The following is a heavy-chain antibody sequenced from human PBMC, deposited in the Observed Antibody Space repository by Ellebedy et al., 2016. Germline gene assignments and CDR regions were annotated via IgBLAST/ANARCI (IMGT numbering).Heavy chain of an antibody. V-gene: IGHV4-39*01. CDR2: IYYSGST. D-gene: IGHD3-3*01. Sequence: SETLSLXXTVSGGSISSSSYYWGWIRQPPGKGLEWIGSIYYSGSTYYNPSLKSRVTISVDTSKNQFSLKLSSVTAADTAVYYCARRAGYYDFWSGYFSFDPWGQGTLVTVSS. CDR3: ARRAGYYDFWSGYFSFDP. J-gene: IGHJ5*02. CDR1: GGSISSSSYY.